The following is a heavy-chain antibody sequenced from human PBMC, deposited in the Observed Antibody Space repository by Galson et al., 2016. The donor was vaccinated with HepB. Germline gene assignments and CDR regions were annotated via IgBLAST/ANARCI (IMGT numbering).Heavy chain of an antibody. J-gene: IGHJ4*02. Sequence: ETLSLTCTVSGGSISSDYWSWIRQPPGKGLEWIGYIYYSGNTKYNPSLKSRVTISLDTSKNQFSLKVSSVTAADTAVYYCARGKAAALDYWGQGTLVTVSS. CDR1: GGSISSDY. V-gene: IGHV4-59*01. CDR3: ARGKAAALDY. D-gene: IGHD6-13*01. CDR2: IYYSGNT.